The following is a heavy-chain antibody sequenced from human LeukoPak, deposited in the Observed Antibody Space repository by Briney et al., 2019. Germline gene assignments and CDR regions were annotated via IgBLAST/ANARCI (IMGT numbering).Heavy chain of an antibody. CDR2: INPNSGGT. J-gene: IGHJ5*02. CDR1: GYTFTGYY. D-gene: IGHD3-9*01. Sequence: GASVKVSCKASGYTFTGYYMHWVRQAPGQGLEWMGWINPNSGGTNYAQKFQGRVTMTRDTSISTAYMELSRLRSDDTAVYYCARSNNDILTASGFDPWGQGTLVTVSS. V-gene: IGHV1-2*02. CDR3: ARSNNDILTASGFDP.